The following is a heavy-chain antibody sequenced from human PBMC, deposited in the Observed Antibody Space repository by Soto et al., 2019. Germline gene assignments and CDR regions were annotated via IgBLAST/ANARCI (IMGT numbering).Heavy chain of an antibody. CDR3: ARDEEYRGNAFDL. CDR2: NSAYNGNT. Sequence: QVQLVQSGAEVKKPGASVKVSCKASGYTFTSYGISWVRQAPGQGLEWMGWNSAYNGNTNYAQKLQGRVTMTTDTSSSTAYVAVRSLRSDDTEVYYCARDEEYRGNAFDLWGRGRRDTVSS. D-gene: IGHD6-6*01. J-gene: IGHJ3*01. V-gene: IGHV1-18*01. CDR1: GYTFTSYG.